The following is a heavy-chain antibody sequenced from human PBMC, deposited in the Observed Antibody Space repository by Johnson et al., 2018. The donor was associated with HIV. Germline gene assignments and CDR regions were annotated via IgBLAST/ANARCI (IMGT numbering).Heavy chain of an antibody. Sequence: VESGGGLVQPGRSLRLSCAASGFTFDDFGMHWVRQGPGKGLEWLSGISWNSDTIDYADSVKGRFIITRDNAKKSLYLQMDSLRVEDTALYYCAREFGQASSYAFEMWGQGTKVTVSS. CDR3: AREFGQASSYAFEM. CDR2: ISWNSDTI. V-gene: IGHV3-9*01. J-gene: IGHJ3*02. D-gene: IGHD3/OR15-3a*01. CDR1: GFTFDDFG.